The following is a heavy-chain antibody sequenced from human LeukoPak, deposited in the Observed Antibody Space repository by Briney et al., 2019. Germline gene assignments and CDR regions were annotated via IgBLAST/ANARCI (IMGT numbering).Heavy chain of an antibody. V-gene: IGHV3-23*01. D-gene: IGHD2-2*02. CDR1: GFTFSSYA. CDR3: AKVGHLGDCSGTTCYTDY. Sequence: GGSLRLSCAASGFTFSSYAMSWVRQAPGKGLEWVSAISGSGGSTYYADSVKGRFTIPRDNSKNTVYLQMNTLRAEDTAVYYCAKVGHLGDCSGTTCYTDYWGQGTPVTVSS. CDR2: ISGSGGST. J-gene: IGHJ4*02.